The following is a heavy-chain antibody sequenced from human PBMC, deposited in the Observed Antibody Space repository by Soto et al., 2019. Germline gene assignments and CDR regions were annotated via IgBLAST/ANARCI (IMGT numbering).Heavy chain of an antibody. CDR2: ISSSNSTI. CDR1: GFTFSNYS. V-gene: IGHV3-48*01. J-gene: IGHJ4*02. Sequence: EVQLVESGGGLVQPGGSLRLSCAASGFTFSNYSMNWVRQAPGKGLEWVSHISSSNSTIYYADSVKGRFTVSRDNAKNSLYLQMSNLRAEDTAVYYCARASPYDTLTGYYPDWGQGTLLTVSS. CDR3: ARASPYDTLTGYYPD. D-gene: IGHD3-9*01.